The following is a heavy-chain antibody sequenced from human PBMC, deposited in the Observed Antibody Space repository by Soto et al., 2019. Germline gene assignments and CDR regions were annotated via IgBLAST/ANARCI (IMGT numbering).Heavy chain of an antibody. D-gene: IGHD5-18*01. CDR3: ATAGSVDTAMVRYYYYGMDV. J-gene: IGHJ6*02. CDR2: IYYSGST. CDR1: GGSISSSSYY. Sequence: XETLSLTCTVSGGSISSSSYYWGWICQPPGKGLEWIGSIYYSGSTYYNPSLKSRVTISVDTSKNQFSLKLSSVTAADTAVYYCATAGSVDTAMVRYYYYGMDVWGQGTTVTVSS. V-gene: IGHV4-39*01.